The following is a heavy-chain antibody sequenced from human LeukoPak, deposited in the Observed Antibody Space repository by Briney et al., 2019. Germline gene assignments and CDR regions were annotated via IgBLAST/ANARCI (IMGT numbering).Heavy chain of an antibody. CDR1: GDTFSSYA. CDR3: ARSYDSSGYLWLY. V-gene: IGHV1-69*05. J-gene: IGHJ4*02. D-gene: IGHD3-22*01. Sequence: ASVKVSCKAAGDTFSSYAISWVRQAPGQWLEWMGGIIPILGTANYAQKFQGRVTITTDESTSTAYMELSSLRSEDTAVYYCARSYDSSGYLWLYWGQGTLVTVSS. CDR2: IIPILGTA.